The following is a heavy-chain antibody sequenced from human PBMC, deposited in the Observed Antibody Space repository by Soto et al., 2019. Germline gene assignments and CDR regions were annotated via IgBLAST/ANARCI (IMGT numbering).Heavy chain of an antibody. CDR3: ARAGFVSGWNEFSGMDV. D-gene: IGHD6-19*01. Sequence: VQLVQSGAEVRKPGSSVKVSCQVSGVTFSTSTITWVQPAPGPGLEWMGSINPILGTAKSTQKFQGRVTNTADEAASVAYMELRSLTSEDTVVYYCARAGFVSGWNEFSGMDVWCQGTTVTFSS. V-gene: IGHV1-69*11. CDR2: INPILGTA. CDR1: GVTFSTST. J-gene: IGHJ6*02.